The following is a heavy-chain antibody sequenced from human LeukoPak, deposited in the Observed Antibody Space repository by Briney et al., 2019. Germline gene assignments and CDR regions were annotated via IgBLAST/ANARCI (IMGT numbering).Heavy chain of an antibody. CDR2: ISGNGGST. Sequence: GGSLRLSCAASGFTFSSYAMSWVRQAPGKGLEWVSAISGNGGSTYYADSVKGRFTISRDNSKNTLYLQMNSLRAEDTAVYYCAKEGDYYDSSGYPNYFDYWGQGTLVTVSS. V-gene: IGHV3-23*01. J-gene: IGHJ4*02. CDR1: GFTFSSYA. D-gene: IGHD3-22*01. CDR3: AKEGDYYDSSGYPNYFDY.